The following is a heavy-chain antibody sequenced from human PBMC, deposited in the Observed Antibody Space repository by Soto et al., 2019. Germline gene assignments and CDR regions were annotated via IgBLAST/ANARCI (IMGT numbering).Heavy chain of an antibody. CDR3: ARGVAAAGTYWFDP. V-gene: IGHV4-30-4*01. CDR2: IHYSGST. D-gene: IGHD6-13*01. Sequence: QVQLQESGPGLVKPSQTLSLTCTVSGGSISSGDFYWSWIRQTPGKGLEWIGYIHYSGSTYYNPSLKSRVTISVDMSKNQFSLKLSSLTAADTAVYYCARGVAAAGTYWFDPWGQGTLVTVSS. J-gene: IGHJ5*02. CDR1: GGSISSGDFY.